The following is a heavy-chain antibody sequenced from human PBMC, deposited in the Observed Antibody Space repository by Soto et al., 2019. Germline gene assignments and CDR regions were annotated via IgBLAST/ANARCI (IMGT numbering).Heavy chain of an antibody. J-gene: IGHJ3*02. Sequence: SETLSLTCTVSGGSISSYYWSWIRQPPGKGLEWIGYIYYSGSTNYNPSLKSRVTISVDTSKNQFSLKLSSVTAADTAVYYCARGLRRSDAFDIWGQGTMVTVSS. V-gene: IGHV4-59*01. CDR2: IYYSGST. CDR1: GGSISSYY. CDR3: ARGLRRSDAFDI. D-gene: IGHD5-12*01.